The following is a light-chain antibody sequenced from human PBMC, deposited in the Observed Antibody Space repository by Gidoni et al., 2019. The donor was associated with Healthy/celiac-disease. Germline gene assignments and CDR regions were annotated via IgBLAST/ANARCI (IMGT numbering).Light chain of an antibody. Sequence: DIQMTQSSPSLSASVGDRVTITCRASQSISSYLNWYQQKPGKAPKLLIYAASSLQSGVPSRFSGSGSGTDFTLTISSLQPEDFATYYCQQSYSTLSLTFGGGTKVEIK. CDR1: QSISSY. V-gene: IGKV1-39*01. CDR2: AAS. CDR3: QQSYSTLSLT. J-gene: IGKJ4*01.